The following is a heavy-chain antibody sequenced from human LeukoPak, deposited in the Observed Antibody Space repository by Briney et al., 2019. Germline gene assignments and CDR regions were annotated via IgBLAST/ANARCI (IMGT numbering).Heavy chain of an antibody. CDR3: ARQTGSGLFILP. CDR1: GYSIGIGYY. J-gene: IGHJ4*02. D-gene: IGHD3/OR15-3a*01. CDR2: IYYTGNT. Sequence: PSETLSLTCTVSGYSIGIGYYWGWIRQPPGMGLEWIGSIYYTGNTYYNASLKSQVSISIDTSKNQFSLKLTSVTAADTAVYYCARQTGSGLFILPGGQGTLVTVSS. V-gene: IGHV4-38-2*02.